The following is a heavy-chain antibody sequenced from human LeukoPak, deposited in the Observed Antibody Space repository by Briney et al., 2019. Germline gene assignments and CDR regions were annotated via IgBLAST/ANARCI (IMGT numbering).Heavy chain of an antibody. V-gene: IGHV3-21*01. D-gene: IGHD5-24*01. CDR2: ISSSSRDI. CDR1: GFTFSSFT. J-gene: IGHJ4*02. Sequence: GGSLRLSCAASGFTFSSFTMNWVRQAPGKGLERVAAISSSSRDIFYADSVKGRFTISRDNAKNSLYLQMNSLRAEDTAVYYCARDQMDYWGQGTLVTVSS. CDR3: ARDQMDY.